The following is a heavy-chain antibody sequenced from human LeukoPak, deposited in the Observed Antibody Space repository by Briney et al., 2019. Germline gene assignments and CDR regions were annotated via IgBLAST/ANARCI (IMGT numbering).Heavy chain of an antibody. CDR2: ISAYNGNT. CDR1: GYTFTSYG. D-gene: IGHD6-13*01. J-gene: IGHJ4*02. Sequence: ASVKVSCKASGYTFTSYGISWVRQAPGQGLEWMGWISAYNGNTNYAQKLQGRVTMTTDTSTSTAYMELRSLRSEDTAVYYCARGSTRLYEAAIDYWGQGTLVTVSS. CDR3: ARGSTRLYEAAIDY. V-gene: IGHV1-18*01.